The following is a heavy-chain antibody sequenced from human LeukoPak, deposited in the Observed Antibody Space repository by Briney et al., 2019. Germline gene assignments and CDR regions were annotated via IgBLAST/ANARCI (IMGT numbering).Heavy chain of an antibody. Sequence: GGSLRLSCAASGFTFSSYGMQWVRQAPRKGLEWMAVILAGGSDKKYADSVKGRFTISRDNSKNTLFLQMNSLRVEDTAVYYCARDDARADNAFDLWGQGTTVTVSS. V-gene: IGHV3-33*01. CDR2: ILAGGSDK. D-gene: IGHD2-15*01. CDR1: GFTFSSYG. J-gene: IGHJ3*01. CDR3: ARDDARADNAFDL.